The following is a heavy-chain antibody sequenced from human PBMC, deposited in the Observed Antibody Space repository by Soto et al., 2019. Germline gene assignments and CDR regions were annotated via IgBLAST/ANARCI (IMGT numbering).Heavy chain of an antibody. Sequence: QVQLEQSGAEVKKPGSSVKVSCKASGGTFSNAAISWVRQAPGQGLEWMGGIIPIFRTPDYAQTFQGRVTVTADESTSTAYMELSGLRSDDSAVYYCATDRDRPQLGGNYYYILDVWGQGTTVTVSS. D-gene: IGHD3-3*02. CDR3: ATDRDRPQLGGNYYYILDV. J-gene: IGHJ6*02. CDR2: IIPIFRTP. V-gene: IGHV1-69*12. CDR1: GGTFSNAA.